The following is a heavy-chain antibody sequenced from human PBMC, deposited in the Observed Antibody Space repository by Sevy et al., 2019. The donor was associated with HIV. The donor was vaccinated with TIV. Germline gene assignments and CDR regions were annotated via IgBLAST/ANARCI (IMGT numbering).Heavy chain of an antibody. CDR3: ARGLSEFYY. CDR2: IIHSGST. V-gene: IGHV4-34*01. J-gene: IGHJ4*02. Sequence: SETLSLTCAVYGESFSGYYWSWIRQPPGKGLEWIGEIIHSGSTNYNPSLKSRGTISVDTSKNQFSLKLSSVTAADTAVYYCARGLSEFYYWGQGTLVTVSS. CDR1: GESFSGYY.